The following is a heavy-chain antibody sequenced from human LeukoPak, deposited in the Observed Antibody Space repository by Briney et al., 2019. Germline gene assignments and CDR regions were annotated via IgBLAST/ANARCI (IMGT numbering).Heavy chain of an antibody. CDR1: GGSISGYY. CDR3: ARGRYTFDY. D-gene: IGHD1-1*01. V-gene: IGHV4-59*01. Sequence: SETLSLTCTVSGGSISGYYWTWIRQPPGKGLEYIGYIYYSGNTNHNPSLKSRVTISVDTSKNQFSLKLSSVTAADTAVYYCARGRYTFDYWGQGTLVTVSS. CDR2: IYYSGNT. J-gene: IGHJ4*02.